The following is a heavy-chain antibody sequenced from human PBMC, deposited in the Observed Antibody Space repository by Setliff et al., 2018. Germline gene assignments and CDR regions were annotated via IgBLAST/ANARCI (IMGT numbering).Heavy chain of an antibody. CDR1: GDSIRRSTYY. D-gene: IGHD3-10*01. CDR3: ARTINFLGSGTWGYMDG. Sequence: SETLSLTCTVSGDSIRRSTYYWGWIRQSPGKGLDWIGTVDHSGNAFYNPSLQSRVTLSLDTSENEFSLRLTSVTAADTAVYFCARTINFLGSGTWGYMDGWGKGTTVTVSS. V-gene: IGHV4-39*01. CDR2: VDHSGNA. J-gene: IGHJ6*03.